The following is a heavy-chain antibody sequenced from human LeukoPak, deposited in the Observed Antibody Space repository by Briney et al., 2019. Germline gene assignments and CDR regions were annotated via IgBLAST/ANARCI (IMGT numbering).Heavy chain of an antibody. Sequence: PSETLSLTCAVYGGSFSGYYWSWIRQPPGKGLEWIGEINHSGSTNYNPSPKSRVTISVDTSKNQFSLKLSSVTAADTAVYYCARVVSPIATPYYYYGMDVWGQGTTVTVSS. D-gene: IGHD2-21*01. CDR2: INHSGST. V-gene: IGHV4-34*01. CDR3: ARVVSPIATPYYYYGMDV. CDR1: GGSFSGYY. J-gene: IGHJ6*02.